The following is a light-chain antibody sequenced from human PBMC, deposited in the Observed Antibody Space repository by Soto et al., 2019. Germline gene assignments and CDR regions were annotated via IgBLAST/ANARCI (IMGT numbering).Light chain of an antibody. CDR1: QSVGSN. V-gene: IGKV3D-15*01. J-gene: IGKJ2*01. CDR3: QQYIDWPET. CDR2: GAS. Sequence: EIVMTQSPATLSVSPGERATLSCRASQSVGSNLAWYQQKPGQAPSLLLSGASTRATGIPARFSGSGSGTEFTLTISSLQSEDCAVYYCQQYIDWPETFGQGTKVEIK.